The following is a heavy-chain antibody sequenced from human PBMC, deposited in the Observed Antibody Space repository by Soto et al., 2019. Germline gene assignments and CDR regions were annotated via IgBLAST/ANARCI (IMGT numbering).Heavy chain of an antibody. Sequence: PGGSLRLSCAASGFTFSGSTIHWVRQASGKGLEWVGRIRSRARNYATYYATSVKGRFSVSRDDSQKMAYLQMNSLRTEDTAVYYCASLEYCGGDCLIDYWGQGALVTVSS. D-gene: IGHD2-21*01. J-gene: IGHJ4*02. CDR1: GFTFSGST. V-gene: IGHV3-73*01. CDR3: ASLEYCGGDCLIDY. CDR2: IRSRARNYAT.